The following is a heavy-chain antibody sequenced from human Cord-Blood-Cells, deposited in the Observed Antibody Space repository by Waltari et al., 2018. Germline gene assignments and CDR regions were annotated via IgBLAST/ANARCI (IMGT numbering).Heavy chain of an antibody. CDR3: TRDHYYGSGSYYNSPFYYYYGMDV. J-gene: IGHJ6*02. V-gene: IGHV3-49*05. D-gene: IGHD3-10*01. Sequence: EVKLVESGGGLVKPGRYLRLSCTASGFTFGDYAMSWFGQAPGTGLEWVGFIRSKAYGGTTEYAASVKGRFTISRDDSKSIAYLQMNSLKTEDTAVYYCTRDHYYGSGSYYNSPFYYYYGMDVWGQGTTVTVSS. CDR1: GFTFGDYA. CDR2: IRSKAYGGTT.